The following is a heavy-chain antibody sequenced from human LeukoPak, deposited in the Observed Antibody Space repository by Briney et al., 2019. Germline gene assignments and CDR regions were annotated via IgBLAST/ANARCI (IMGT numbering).Heavy chain of an antibody. J-gene: IGHJ4*02. CDR1: GGSISSGGYS. V-gene: IGHV4-30-2*01. CDR3: ARHSWVIPVADHFDY. D-gene: IGHD6-19*01. Sequence: SQTLSLTCAVSGGSISSGGYSWSWIRQPPGKGLEWIGYIYHSGSTYYNPSLKSRVTISVDRSKNQFSLKLSSVTAADTAVYYCARHSWVIPVADHFDYWGQGTLVIVSS. CDR2: IYHSGST.